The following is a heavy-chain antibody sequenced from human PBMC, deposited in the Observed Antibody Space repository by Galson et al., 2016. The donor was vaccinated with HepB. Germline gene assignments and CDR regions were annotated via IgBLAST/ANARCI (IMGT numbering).Heavy chain of an antibody. CDR2: HSSGSS. CDR3: ARGTLSCTGNSCFYQYFDL. J-gene: IGHJ2*01. Sequence: HSSGSSFYNPSLRGRVTISVDTSKNHFSLKLDSVTAADTAVYYCARGTLSCTGNSCFYQYFDLWGRGILVSVSS. V-gene: IGHV4-61*03. D-gene: IGHD5-18*01.